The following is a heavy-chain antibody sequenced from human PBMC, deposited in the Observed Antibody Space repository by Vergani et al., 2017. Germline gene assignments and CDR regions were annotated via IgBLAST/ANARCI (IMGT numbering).Heavy chain of an antibody. CDR1: GFTFTSSA. CDR3: AAVGGSGSYGAFDI. Sequence: QMQLVQSGPEVKKPGTSVKVSCTASGFTFTSSAVQWVRQARGQRLEWIGWIVVGSGNTNYAQKFQERVTITRDMSTSTAYMELSSLRSEDTAVYYCAAVGGSGSYGAFDIWGQGTMVTVSS. J-gene: IGHJ3*02. V-gene: IGHV1-58*01. D-gene: IGHD3-10*01. CDR2: IVVGSGNT.